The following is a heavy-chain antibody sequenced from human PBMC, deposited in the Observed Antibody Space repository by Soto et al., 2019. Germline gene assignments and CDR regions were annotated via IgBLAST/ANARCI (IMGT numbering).Heavy chain of an antibody. Sequence: GGSLRLSCAASGFTVSNNYMSWVRQAPGKGLEWVSVIYSGGTTYYADSVKGRVTITRDTSASTAYMELSSLRSEDTAVYYCARDRRSRNWFDPWGQGTLVTVSS. CDR2: IYSGGTT. J-gene: IGHJ5*02. CDR3: ARDRRSRNWFDP. CDR1: GFTVSNNY. D-gene: IGHD2-2*01. V-gene: IGHV3-66*01.